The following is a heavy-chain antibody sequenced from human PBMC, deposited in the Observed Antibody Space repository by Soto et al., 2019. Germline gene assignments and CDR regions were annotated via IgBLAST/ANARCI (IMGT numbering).Heavy chain of an antibody. CDR3: ARVRYSSSWYVYAFDI. CDR1: GYTFTSYG. CDR2: ISAYNGNT. Sequence: GASVKVSCKASGYTFTSYGISWVRQAPGQGLEWMGWISAYNGNTNYAQKLQGRVTMTTDTSTSTAYMELRSLRSDDTAVYYCARVRYSSSWYVYAFDIWGQGTMVTVSS. D-gene: IGHD6-13*01. V-gene: IGHV1-18*01. J-gene: IGHJ3*02.